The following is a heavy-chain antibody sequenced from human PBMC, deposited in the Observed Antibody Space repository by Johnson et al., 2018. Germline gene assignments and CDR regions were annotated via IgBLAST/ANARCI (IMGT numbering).Heavy chain of an antibody. V-gene: IGHV3-74*02. J-gene: IGHJ1*01. D-gene: IGHD2-15*01. CDR2: VNNVGTVT. CDR3: ARAHCSGVSCSSLQH. Sequence: VQLVQSGGGVGQPGRSLRLSCVVSGITFSGYWMHWVRQAPGKGLVWVSRVNNVGTVTNYADSVRGRFVISRDNAKDTLYLQMNSLRTEGTAFYYCARAHCSGVSCSSLQHWGQGTLVTVSS. CDR1: GITFSGYW.